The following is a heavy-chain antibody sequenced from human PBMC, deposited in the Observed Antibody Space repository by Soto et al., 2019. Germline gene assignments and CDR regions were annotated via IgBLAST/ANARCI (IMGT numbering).Heavy chain of an antibody. CDR2: IYYSGST. V-gene: IGHV4-59*01. D-gene: IGHD5-18*01. CDR3: ASQGGYSYGSSFDI. CDR1: GGSISSYY. J-gene: IGHJ3*02. Sequence: SETLSLTCTVSGGSISSYYWSWIRQPPGKGLEWIGYIYYSGSTNYNPSLKSRVTISVDTSKNQFSLKLSSVTAADTAVYYCASQGGYSYGSSFDIWGQGTIVTVSS.